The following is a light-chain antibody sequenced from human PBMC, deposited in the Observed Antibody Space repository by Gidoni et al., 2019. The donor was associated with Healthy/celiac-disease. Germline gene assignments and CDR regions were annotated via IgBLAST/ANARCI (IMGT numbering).Light chain of an antibody. V-gene: IGKV4-1*01. CDR1: QSVLYSSNNKNY. CDR3: QQYYSTPYT. J-gene: IGKJ2*01. Sequence: IVMPESPDSLAVSLGERATINCKSSQSVLYSSNNKNYLAWYQQKPGQPPKLLIYWASTRESGVPDRFSGSGSGTDVTLTISSLQAEDVAVYYCQQYYSTPYTFGQGTKLEIK. CDR2: WAS.